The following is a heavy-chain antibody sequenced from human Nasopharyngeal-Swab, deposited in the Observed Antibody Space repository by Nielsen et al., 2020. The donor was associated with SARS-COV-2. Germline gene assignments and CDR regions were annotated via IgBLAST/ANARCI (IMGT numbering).Heavy chain of an antibody. CDR1: GVSITSQY. J-gene: IGHJ5*02. Sequence: SETLSLTCTVSGVSITSQYWSWIRQPPGTGLEWLGYLPPNSGTSYNPSLTSRVTMFMDTSKNQFSLRLRSVTAADTAVYYCAKEGATGWFDPCGQGTLVTVSS. V-gene: IGHV4-59*11. CDR3: AKEGATGWFDP. CDR2: LPPNSGT.